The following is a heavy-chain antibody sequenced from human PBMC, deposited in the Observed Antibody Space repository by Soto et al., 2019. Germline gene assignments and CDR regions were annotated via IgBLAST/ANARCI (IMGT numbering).Heavy chain of an antibody. Sequence: GGSLRLSCAASGFIFSNYALHWVRHVPGKGLEWVALISFDGSIKYYADSVRARFTTSRDNSKNTLYLQMNSLRGDDTAVYYCARDWGYYYDGSGYYRIDSWGQGTLVTVSS. V-gene: IGHV3-30*04. D-gene: IGHD3-22*01. CDR2: ISFDGSIK. J-gene: IGHJ5*01. CDR1: GFIFSNYA. CDR3: ARDWGYYYDGSGYYRIDS.